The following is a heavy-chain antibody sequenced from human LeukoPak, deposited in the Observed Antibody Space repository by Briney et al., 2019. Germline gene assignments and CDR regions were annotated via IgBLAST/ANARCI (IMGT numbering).Heavy chain of an antibody. D-gene: IGHD3-22*01. CDR3: ARGVTVVY. J-gene: IGHJ4*02. CDR2: INHSGST. Sequence: PSETLSLTCAVSGGSISSSNWWSWVRQPPGKGLEWIGEINHSGSTNYNPSLKSRVTISVDTSKNQFSLKLSSVTAADTAVYYCARGVTVVYWGQGTLVTVSS. V-gene: IGHV4-4*02. CDR1: GGSISSSNW.